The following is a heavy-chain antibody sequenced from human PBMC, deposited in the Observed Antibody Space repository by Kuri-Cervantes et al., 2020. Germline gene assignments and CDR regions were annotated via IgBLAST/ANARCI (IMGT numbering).Heavy chain of an antibody. CDR2: ISRSWSPI. Sequence: LSLTCAVSGGSISSSNWWSWVRQPPGKGLEWVSYISRSWSPIYYADSVKGRFTISRDNGNNLLYLQMNSLRDEDSAVYYCVRDPDSGGGFDPWGQGNLVTVSS. V-gene: IGHV3-48*02. CDR3: VRDPDSGGGFDP. D-gene: IGHD2-15*01. CDR1: GGSISSSN. J-gene: IGHJ5*02.